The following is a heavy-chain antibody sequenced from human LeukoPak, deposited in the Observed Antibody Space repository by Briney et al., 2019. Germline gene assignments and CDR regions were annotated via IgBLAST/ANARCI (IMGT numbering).Heavy chain of an antibody. Sequence: SETLSLTCTVSGGSISSANYYRSWIRQPAGKGLEWIGRIDTSRSATYNPSLKSRVTISIDTSKYQFSLKLGSVAAADTAVYYCARDRGRMVYAVWFDPGGQGTLVTVSS. V-gene: IGHV4-61*02. CDR3: ARDRGRMVYAVWFDP. CDR1: GGSISSANYY. CDR2: IDTSRSA. J-gene: IGHJ5*02. D-gene: IGHD2-8*01.